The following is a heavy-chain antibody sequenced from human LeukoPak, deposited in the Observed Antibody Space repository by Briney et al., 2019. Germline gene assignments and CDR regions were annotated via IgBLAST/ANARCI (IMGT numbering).Heavy chain of an antibody. CDR3: AKFHYYYGSGIFDAFDI. D-gene: IGHD3-10*01. CDR1: GYSFMSNW. J-gene: IGHJ3*02. Sequence: GEFLKISRKGPGYSFMSNWNGWGPQMPGKGLEWMGMINPGDSDTRYSPSFQGQVTISADKSISTAYLQWSSLRASDTAMYYCAKFHYYYGSGIFDAFDIWGLGTMVTVSS. V-gene: IGHV5-51*01. CDR2: INPGDSDT.